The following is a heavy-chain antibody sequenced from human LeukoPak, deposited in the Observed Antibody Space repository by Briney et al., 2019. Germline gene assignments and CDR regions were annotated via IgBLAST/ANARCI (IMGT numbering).Heavy chain of an antibody. CDR2: ISSSSSYI. Sequence: PGGSLRLSCAASGFTFSSYSMNWVRQAPGKGLEWVSSISSSSSYIYYAYSVKGRFTSSRDNAKNSLYLQMNSLRAEDTAVYYCARDFSLGGFDYWGQGTLVTVSS. CDR3: ARDFSLGGFDY. J-gene: IGHJ4*02. D-gene: IGHD3-16*01. V-gene: IGHV3-21*01. CDR1: GFTFSSYS.